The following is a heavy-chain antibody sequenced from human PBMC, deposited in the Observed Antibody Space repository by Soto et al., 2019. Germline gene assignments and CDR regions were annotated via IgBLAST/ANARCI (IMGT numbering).Heavy chain of an antibody. J-gene: IGHJ4*02. Sequence: ASVKVSCKASGYTFSSYAMHWVRQAPGQRLEWMGWINAGYGNTKSSQKFQDRVTISRDTSASTAYMELTSLRSEDTAVYYCVRDTGDGTFDFWGQGTLVTVSS. CDR2: INAGYGNT. CDR1: GYTFSSYA. D-gene: IGHD7-27*01. V-gene: IGHV1-3*01. CDR3: VRDTGDGTFDF.